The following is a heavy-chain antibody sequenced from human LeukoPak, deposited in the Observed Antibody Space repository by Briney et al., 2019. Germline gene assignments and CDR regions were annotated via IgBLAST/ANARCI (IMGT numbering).Heavy chain of an antibody. D-gene: IGHD1-26*01. V-gene: IGHV4-59*01. J-gene: IGHJ4*02. CDR3: ARAYGSYYGY. Sequence: SETLSLTCTVSGGSISSDYWSWIRQPPGKGLEWIGYIHYSGSTNYNPSLKSRVTISVDTSKNQFSLKLSSVTAADTAVYYCARAYGSYYGYWGQGTLVTVSS. CDR2: IHYSGST. CDR1: GGSISSDY.